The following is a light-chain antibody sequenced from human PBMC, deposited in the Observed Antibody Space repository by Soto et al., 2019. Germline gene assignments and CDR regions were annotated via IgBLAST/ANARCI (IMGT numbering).Light chain of an antibody. J-gene: IGLJ3*02. CDR3: ETWDSNIHV. Sequence: QLVLTQSSSASASLGSSVKLTCTLSSGHSSYIIAWHQQQPGKAPRHLMKLEGSESYNKGSGIPDRFSGSSSGADRYLTISNLQSEDEADYYCETWDSNIHVFGGGTKVTVL. V-gene: IGLV4-60*03. CDR2: LEGSESY. CDR1: SGHSSYI.